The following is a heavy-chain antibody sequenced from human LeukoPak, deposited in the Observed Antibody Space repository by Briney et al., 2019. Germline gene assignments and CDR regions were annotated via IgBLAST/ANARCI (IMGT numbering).Heavy chain of an antibody. J-gene: IGHJ6*02. Sequence: GASVKVSCKASGGTFSSYAISWVRQAPGQGLEWMGRIIPILGIANYAQKFQGRVTITADKSTSTAYMELSSLRSEDTAVYYCARDNSGWDYYNYGMDVWGQGTTVTVSS. D-gene: IGHD6-19*01. V-gene: IGHV1-69*04. CDR1: GGTFSSYA. CDR3: ARDNSGWDYYNYGMDV. CDR2: IIPILGIA.